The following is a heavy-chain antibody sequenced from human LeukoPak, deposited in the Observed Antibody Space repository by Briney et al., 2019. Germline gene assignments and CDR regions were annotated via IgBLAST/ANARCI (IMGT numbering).Heavy chain of an antibody. CDR3: ATVRVRGVNY. CDR1: GGSFSGYY. Sequence: SETLSLTCAVYGGSFSGYYWSWIRQPPGKGLEWIGEINHSGSTNYNPSLKSRVTISVDTSKNQFSLKLSSVTAADTAVYYCATVRVRGVNYWGQGTLVTVSS. V-gene: IGHV4-34*01. J-gene: IGHJ4*02. CDR2: INHSGST. D-gene: IGHD3-10*01.